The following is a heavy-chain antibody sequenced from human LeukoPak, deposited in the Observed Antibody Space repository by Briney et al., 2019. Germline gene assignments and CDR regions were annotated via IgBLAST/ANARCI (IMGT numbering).Heavy chain of an antibody. CDR1: GGSISSGGYH. D-gene: IGHD3-10*01. CDR2: IYYSGST. Sequence: PSQTLSLTCTVSGGSISSGGYHWSWIRQHPGKGLEWIGYIYYSGSTYYNPSLKSRVTISVDTSKNQFSLKLSSVTAADTAVYYCASWMITMGLFDPWGQGTLVTVSS. J-gene: IGHJ5*02. CDR3: ASWMITMGLFDP. V-gene: IGHV4-31*03.